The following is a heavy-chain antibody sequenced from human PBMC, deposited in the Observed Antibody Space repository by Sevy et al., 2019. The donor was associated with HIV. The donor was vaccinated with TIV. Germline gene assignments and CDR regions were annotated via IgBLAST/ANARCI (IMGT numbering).Heavy chain of an antibody. CDR3: TADAELFGSEKFLTHY. J-gene: IGHJ4*02. V-gene: IGHV3-49*03. CDR2: VRTKTYRATT. CDR1: GFIFGDYA. Sequence: GGSLRLSCTTSGFIFGDYAMSWIRQAPGKGLEWLGFVRTKTYRATTEYAASEKGRVTISRDESKSIAYLLMNSLKTVDTAVDYCTADAELFGSEKFLTHYWGQGTLVTVSS. D-gene: IGHD3-10*01.